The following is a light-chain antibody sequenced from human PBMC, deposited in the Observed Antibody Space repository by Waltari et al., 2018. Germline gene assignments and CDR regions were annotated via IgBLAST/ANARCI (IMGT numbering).Light chain of an antibody. CDR1: QSISSY. Sequence: DIQMTQSPSSLSASVGDRVTITCRASQSISSYLNWYQQKPGKAPKLLIYAASSLQSGVPSRFSGSGSGTDFTLTINSLQPDDAATYYCQQYSGSPGFGQGTKLEIK. CDR3: QQYSGSPG. V-gene: IGKV1-39*01. J-gene: IGKJ2*01. CDR2: AAS.